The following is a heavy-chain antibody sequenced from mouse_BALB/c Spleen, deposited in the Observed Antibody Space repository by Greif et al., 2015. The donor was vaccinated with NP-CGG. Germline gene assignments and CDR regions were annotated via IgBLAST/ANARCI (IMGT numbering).Heavy chain of an antibody. V-gene: IGHV1S41*01. CDR3: SRRGGGYSYFDY. Sequence: DLVKPGASVKLSCKASGYTFTSYWINWIKQRPGQGLEWIGRIAPGSGSTYYNEMFKGKATLTVDTSSSSVYIQLSGLSAEDSPVYFGSRRGGGYSYFDYCGQGTTLTLSS. D-gene: IGHD2-3*01. CDR2: IAPGSGST. CDR1: GYTFTSYW. J-gene: IGHJ2*01.